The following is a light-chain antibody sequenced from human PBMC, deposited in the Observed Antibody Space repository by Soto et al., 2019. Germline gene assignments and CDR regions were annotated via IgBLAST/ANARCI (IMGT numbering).Light chain of an antibody. CDR2: SNN. V-gene: IGLV1-44*01. CDR3: AAWHDSLNGPV. J-gene: IGLJ2*01. CDR1: SSNIGSHT. Sequence: QSVLTQPPSASGTPGQRVTISCSGGSSNIGSHTVNWYQHLPGTAPKLLIYSNNQRPSGVPDRFCGSVSGTSASLAISGLQSEDEADYYCAAWHDSLNGPVFGGGTKLTVL.